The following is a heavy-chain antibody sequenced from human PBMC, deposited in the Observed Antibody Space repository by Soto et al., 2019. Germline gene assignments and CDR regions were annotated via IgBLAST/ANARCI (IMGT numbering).Heavy chain of an antibody. Sequence: ASETLSLTCTVAGGSISSSSYYWGWIRQPLGKGLEWIGSIYYSGSTYYNPSLKSRVTISVDTSKNQFSLKLSSVTAADTAVYYCVVTSYYYYYGMDVWGQGTTVTVSS. D-gene: IGHD1-26*01. CDR2: IYYSGST. J-gene: IGHJ6*02. CDR3: VVTSYYYYYGMDV. V-gene: IGHV4-39*01. CDR1: GGSISSSSYY.